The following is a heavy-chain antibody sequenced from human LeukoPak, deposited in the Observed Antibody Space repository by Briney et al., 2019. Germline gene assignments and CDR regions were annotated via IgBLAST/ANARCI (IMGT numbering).Heavy chain of an antibody. CDR3: AKDISGSSGWSRFDY. J-gene: IGHJ4*02. CDR2: ISWNSGSI. CDR1: GFTFDDYA. Sequence: GRSLRLSCAASGFTFDDYAMHWVRQAPGKGLEWVSGISWNSGSIGYADSVKGRFTISRGNAKNSLYLQMNSLRAEDTALYYCAKDISGSSGWSRFDYWGQGTLVTVSS. V-gene: IGHV3-9*01. D-gene: IGHD6-19*01.